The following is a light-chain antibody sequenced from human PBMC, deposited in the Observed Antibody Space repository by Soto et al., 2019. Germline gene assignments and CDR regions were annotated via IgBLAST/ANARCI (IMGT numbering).Light chain of an antibody. CDR3: QQYNSFTWT. V-gene: IGKV1-5*03. Sequence: DIQMSQSPSTLSASVGDRVPITCRASQSISSWLAWYQQKPGKAPKLLIYKASSLESGVPSRFSGSGSGTEFTLTISSLQPDDFATYYCQQYNSFTWTFGQGTKVDI. CDR2: KAS. J-gene: IGKJ1*01. CDR1: QSISSW.